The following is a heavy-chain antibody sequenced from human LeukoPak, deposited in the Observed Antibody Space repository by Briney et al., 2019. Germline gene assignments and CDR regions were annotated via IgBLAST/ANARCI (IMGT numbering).Heavy chain of an antibody. V-gene: IGHV1-69*13. CDR3: ARPTVGLDI. D-gene: IGHD4-23*01. J-gene: IGHJ3*02. CDR2: IIPIFGTA. CDR1: GYTFTSYD. Sequence: SVKVSCKASGYTFTSYDINWVRQAPGQGLEWMGGIIPIFGTANYAQKFQGRVTITADESTSTAYMELSSLRSEDTAVYYCARPTVGLDIWGQGTMVTVSS.